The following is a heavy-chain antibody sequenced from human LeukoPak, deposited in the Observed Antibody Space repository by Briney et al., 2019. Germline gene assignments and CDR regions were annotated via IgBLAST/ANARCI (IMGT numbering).Heavy chain of an antibody. V-gene: IGHV4-30-2*01. CDR3: ARVLTDSRGWYHFDY. J-gene: IGHJ4*02. CDR1: GDSISSGGYY. CDR2: ISQSGST. D-gene: IGHD6-19*01. Sequence: SETLPLTCSVSGDSISSGGYYWSWIRQPPGEGLDWIGYISQSGSTSYNPSLKSRVTISVDRSKNQFSLQLSSVTASDTAVYYCARVLTDSRGWYHFDYWGQGTLVTVSS.